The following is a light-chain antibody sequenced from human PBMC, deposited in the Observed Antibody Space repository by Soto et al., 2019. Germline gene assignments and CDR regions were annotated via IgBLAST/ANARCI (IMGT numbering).Light chain of an antibody. CDR1: SSDVVTYNL. Sequence: SVLTRPDSVYGSPGQTISISCTGTSSDVVTYNLVSWYQQHPGKAPTVLIYEGTKRPSGVSNRFSGSKSGNTASLTISGLQTEDEADYYCYSFAGSTTFSYVFGPGTKVTVL. CDR2: EGT. J-gene: IGLJ1*01. V-gene: IGLV2-23*03. CDR3: YSFAGSTTFSYV.